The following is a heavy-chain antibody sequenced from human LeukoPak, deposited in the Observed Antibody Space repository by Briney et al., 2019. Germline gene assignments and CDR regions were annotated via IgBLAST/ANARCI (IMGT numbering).Heavy chain of an antibody. Sequence: GGSLRLSRAASGFTFSNYAMSWVRQAPGKGLEWVSAISATGPYYADSVKGRFTISRDNSKNTLYLQMHSLGAGDTAVYYCAKERDDYNTVFDYWGQGTLVTVSS. CDR1: GFTFSNYA. J-gene: IGHJ4*02. CDR2: ISATGP. D-gene: IGHD3-22*01. CDR3: AKERDDYNTVFDY. V-gene: IGHV3-23*01.